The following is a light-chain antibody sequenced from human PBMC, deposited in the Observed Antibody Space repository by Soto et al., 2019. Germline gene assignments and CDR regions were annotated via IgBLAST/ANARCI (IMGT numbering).Light chain of an antibody. Sequence: QSVLTQPPSASGSPGQRVTISCSGSSSNIGSNYVYWYQQFPATAPKLLIYRNNQRPSGVPDRFSTSKSGTSASLAISGLRSEDEAYYYCAAWDDSVSGPVFGGGTKLTVL. J-gene: IGLJ2*01. CDR1: SSNIGSNY. V-gene: IGLV1-47*01. CDR3: AAWDDSVSGPV. CDR2: RNN.